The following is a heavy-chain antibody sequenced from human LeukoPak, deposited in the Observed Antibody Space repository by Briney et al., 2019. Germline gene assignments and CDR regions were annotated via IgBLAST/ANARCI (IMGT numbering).Heavy chain of an antibody. D-gene: IGHD2-15*01. CDR1: GFTFSSYG. CDR2: ISYDGSNK. CDR3: AKDWRRYCSGGSCRFDY. Sequence: GGSLRLSCAASGFTFSSYGMHWVRQAPGKGLEWVAVISYDGSNKYYADSVKGRFTISRDNSKNTLYLQMNSLRAEDTAVYYCAKDWRRYCSGGSCRFDYWGQGTLVTVSS. V-gene: IGHV3-30*18. J-gene: IGHJ4*02.